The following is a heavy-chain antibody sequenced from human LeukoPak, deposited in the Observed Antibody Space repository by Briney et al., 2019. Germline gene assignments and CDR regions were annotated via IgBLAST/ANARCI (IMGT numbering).Heavy chain of an antibody. D-gene: IGHD1-26*01. J-gene: IGHJ4*02. Sequence: GGSLRLSCAASGFTFSSYAMSWVRQAPGKGLEWVSAISGSGGSTYYADSVKGRFTISRDNSKNTLYLQMNSLRAEDTAVYYCTTGLPVVGATQVVDYWGQGTLVTVSS. V-gene: IGHV3-23*01. CDR3: TTGLPVVGATQVVDY. CDR2: ISGSGGST. CDR1: GFTFSSYA.